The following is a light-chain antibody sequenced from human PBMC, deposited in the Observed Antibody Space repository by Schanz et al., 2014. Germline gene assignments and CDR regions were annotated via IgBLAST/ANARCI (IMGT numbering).Light chain of an antibody. Sequence: QSALTQPPSASGSPGQSVTISCTGTSSDVGGYSYVSWYQQHPGKAPKLMIYEVTKRPSGVPDRFSGSKSGNTASLTVSGLQAEDEADYYCAAWDDSLNGWVFGGGTKLTVL. V-gene: IGLV2-8*01. CDR3: AAWDDSLNGWV. J-gene: IGLJ3*02. CDR1: SSDVGGYSY. CDR2: EVT.